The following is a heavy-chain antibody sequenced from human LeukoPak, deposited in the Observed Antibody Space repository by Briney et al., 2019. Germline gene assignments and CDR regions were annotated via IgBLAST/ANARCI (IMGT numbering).Heavy chain of an antibody. J-gene: IGHJ4*02. Sequence: ASVKVSCKASGYTFTSYAMHWVRQAPGQRLEWMGWVNAGNGNTKYSQKFQGRVTITRDTSASTAYMELSSLRSEDTAVYYCARDPPFGYRTLHFDYWGQGTLVTVSS. CDR2: VNAGNGNT. V-gene: IGHV1-3*01. CDR3: ARDPPFGYRTLHFDY. CDR1: GYTFTSYA. D-gene: IGHD5-18*01.